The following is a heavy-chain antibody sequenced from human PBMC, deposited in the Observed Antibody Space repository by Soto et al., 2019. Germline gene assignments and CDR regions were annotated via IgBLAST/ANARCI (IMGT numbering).Heavy chain of an antibody. CDR1: GYSFTSYW. D-gene: IGHD3-10*01. CDR3: ARLGSGRPDYYGSGSYYKPTYWFDP. V-gene: IGHV5-51*01. CDR2: IYPVDSDT. J-gene: IGHJ5*02. Sequence: GESLKISCKGSGYSFTSYWIGWVRQMPGKGLEWMGIIYPVDSDTRYSPSFQGQVTISADKSISTAYLQWSSLKASDTAMYYCARLGSGRPDYYGSGSYYKPTYWFDPWGQGTLVTVSS.